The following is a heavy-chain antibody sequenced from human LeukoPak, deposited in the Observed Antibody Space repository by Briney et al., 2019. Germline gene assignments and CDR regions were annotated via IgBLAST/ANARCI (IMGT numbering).Heavy chain of an antibody. Sequence: ASVTVSCKASGYTFTGYYIHWVRQAPGQGLEWMGWINPKSGGTNYAQKFQGRVTMTRDTSISTAYMELSRLRSDDTAVYYCARLIRSWFDPWGQGTLVTVSS. V-gene: IGHV1-2*02. CDR3: ARLIRSWFDP. CDR2: INPKSGGT. D-gene: IGHD3-16*01. J-gene: IGHJ5*02. CDR1: GYTFTGYY.